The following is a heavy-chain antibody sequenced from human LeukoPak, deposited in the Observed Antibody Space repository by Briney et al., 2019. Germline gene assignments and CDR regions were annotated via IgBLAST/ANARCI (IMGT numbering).Heavy chain of an antibody. CDR1: GYRFTRYG. V-gene: IGHV1-18*01. CDR2: ISVYNGNT. CDR3: ARVSSATYDTFDF. J-gene: IGHJ3*01. Sequence: GASVKVSCKASGYRFTRYGIGWVRQAPGQGPEWMGWISVYNGNTNYAQKFQGRVTMTTETSTSIAYMEMRSLRSDDTAVYYCARVSSATYDTFDFWGQGTMVSVSS. D-gene: IGHD2-15*01.